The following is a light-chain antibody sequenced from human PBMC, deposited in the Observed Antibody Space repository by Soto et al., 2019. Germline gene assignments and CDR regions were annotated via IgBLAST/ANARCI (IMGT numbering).Light chain of an antibody. Sequence: QSVLTQPPSVSEAPGQRVTISCTGSSSNIGAGYEAHWYQQVPGTAPKLLIYENNNRPSGVPDRFSGAKSGTSASLAITGLQAEDEAEYYCQSSDSSLSGYVFGTGTKLTV. CDR3: QSSDSSLSGYV. J-gene: IGLJ1*01. CDR2: ENN. V-gene: IGLV1-40*01. CDR1: SSNIGAGYE.